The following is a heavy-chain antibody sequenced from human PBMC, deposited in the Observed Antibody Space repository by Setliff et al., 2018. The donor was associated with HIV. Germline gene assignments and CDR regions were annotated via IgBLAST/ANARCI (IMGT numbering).Heavy chain of an antibody. J-gene: IGHJ4*03. CDR2: IYVYNSERT. CDR3: ARAVNFDY. Sequence: SETLSLTCSVSGGSFSGYYWSWIRQPPGKGLEWIGYIYVYNSERTNYNPSLTSRVTISVDTSRNQFSLKLTSVTAADTAIYYCARAVNFDYWGPETLLVTVSS. CDR1: GGSFSGYY. D-gene: IGHD6-19*01. V-gene: IGHV4-59*01.